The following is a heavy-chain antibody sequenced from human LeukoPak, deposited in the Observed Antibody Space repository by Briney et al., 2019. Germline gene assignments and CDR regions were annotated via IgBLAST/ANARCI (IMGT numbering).Heavy chain of an antibody. CDR1: GFIFSSHG. CDR3: ARSYYYYSSGYYDY. J-gene: IGHJ4*02. CDR2: IWYDGSNK. Sequence: PGVSLTLSCAPSGFIFSSHGMHWVRQAPGKGLVWVGVIWYDGSNKHYVDSVKGRFTISRDNSKNPLNLQMNSLRAEDTAVYYCARSYYYYSSGYYDYWGQGTLVTVSS. D-gene: IGHD3-22*01. V-gene: IGHV3-33*01.